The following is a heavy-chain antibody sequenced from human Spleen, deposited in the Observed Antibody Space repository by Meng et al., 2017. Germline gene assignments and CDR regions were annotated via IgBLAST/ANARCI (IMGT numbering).Heavy chain of an antibody. CDR1: GGSIRSSNW. J-gene: IGHJ5*02. D-gene: IGHD3-22*01. CDR2: IYHSGST. Sequence: QVQLPESGPGLVKPSWTLYLTCAVSGGSIRSSNWWSWVRQPPGKGLEWIGEIYHSGSTNYNPSLKSRVTISLDKSKNQFSLKLSSVTAADTAVYYCARIPDYDTSASWGQGTLVTVSS. CDR3: ARIPDYDTSAS. V-gene: IGHV4-4*02.